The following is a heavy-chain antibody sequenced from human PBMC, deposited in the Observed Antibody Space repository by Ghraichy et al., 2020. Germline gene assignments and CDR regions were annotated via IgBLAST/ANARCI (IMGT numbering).Heavy chain of an antibody. CDR3: AKDNHYYDSSGYTASFDY. CDR1: GFNLNRYA. CDR2: ISASGDNT. Sequence: LSLTCAASGFNLNRYAVSWVRQAPGKGLEWVSTISASGDNTYYADSVKGRFTISRDNSKNTLYLQMNSLRAEDTAIYYCAKDNHYYDSSGYTASFDYWGQGTLVTVSS. D-gene: IGHD3-22*01. J-gene: IGHJ4*02. V-gene: IGHV3-23*01.